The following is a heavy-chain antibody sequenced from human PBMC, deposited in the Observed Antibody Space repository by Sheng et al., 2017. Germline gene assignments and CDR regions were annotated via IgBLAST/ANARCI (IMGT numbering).Heavy chain of an antibody. J-gene: IGHJ6*02. CDR1: GFTFSSYG. CDR2: IWYDGSNK. V-gene: IGHV3-33*01. CDR3: ARDVFGYCSSTSCYTFGSDGMDV. Sequence: QVQLVESGGGVVQPGRSLRLSCAASGFTFSSYGMHWVRQAPGKGLEWVAVIWYDGSNKYYADSVKGRFTISRDNSKNTLYLQMNSLRAEDTAVYYCARDVFGYCSSTSCYTFGSDGMDVWGQGTT. D-gene: IGHD2-2*02.